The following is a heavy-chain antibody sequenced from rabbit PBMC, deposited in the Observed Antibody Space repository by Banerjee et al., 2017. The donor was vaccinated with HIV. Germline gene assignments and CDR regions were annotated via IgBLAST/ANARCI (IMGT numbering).Heavy chain of an antibody. CDR3: ARQPYWSGSL. CDR1: GFSLSSST. J-gene: IGHJ6*01. CDR2: IAVGSGST. V-gene: IGHV1S40*01. D-gene: IGHD7-1*01. Sequence: QSLEESGGDLVKPGGTLTLTCTASGFSLSSSTMSWVRQAPGKGLEWIGYIAVGSGSTYYANWAKGRFTISKTSSTAVTLQMTSLTAADTATYFCARQPYWSGSLWGPGTLVTVS.